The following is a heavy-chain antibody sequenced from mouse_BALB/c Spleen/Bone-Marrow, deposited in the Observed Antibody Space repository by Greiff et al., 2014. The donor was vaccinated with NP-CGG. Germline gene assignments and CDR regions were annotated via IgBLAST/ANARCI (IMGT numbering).Heavy chain of an antibody. CDR3: SRGRRDALDY. CDR2: INPSNGGT. CDR1: GYTFTSYY. Sequence: VQLQQSGAELVKPGASVKLSRKASGYTFTSYYMYWVKQRPGQGLEWFGEINPSNGGTNFNEKFKNKATLTVDKSSSTAYIQLSSLASEDSAVYYCSRGRRDALDYWGQGTSVTVSS. J-gene: IGHJ4*01. V-gene: IGHV1S81*02.